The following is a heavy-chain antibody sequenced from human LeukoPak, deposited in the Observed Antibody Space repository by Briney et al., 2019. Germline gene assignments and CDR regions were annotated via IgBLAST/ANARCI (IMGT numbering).Heavy chain of an antibody. CDR1: GGSISSYY. Sequence: SETLSLTCTVSGGSISSYYWSWIRQPPGKGLGWIGYIYYSGSTNYNPSLKSRVTISVDTSKNQFFLKLSSVTAADTAVYFCARRAVTGNYRGMDGWGQGTTVIVSS. V-gene: IGHV4-59*12. CDR2: IYYSGST. D-gene: IGHD6-19*01. CDR3: ARRAVTGNYRGMDG. J-gene: IGHJ6*02.